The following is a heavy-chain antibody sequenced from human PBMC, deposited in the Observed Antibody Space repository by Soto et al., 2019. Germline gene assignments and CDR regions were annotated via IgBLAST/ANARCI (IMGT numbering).Heavy chain of an antibody. Sequence: QVQLQESGPGLVKSSQTLSLTCTVSGGSISSGGNYWSWIRPHPGKGLEWIGYIYHSGSTYYNPSLKSRVTISVDTSKNQFSLKLNSVTAADTAVYYCARARMVRGVIYYYGMDVWGQGTTVTVSS. CDR2: IYHSGST. J-gene: IGHJ6*02. D-gene: IGHD3-10*01. CDR1: GGSISSGGNY. CDR3: ARARMVRGVIYYYGMDV. V-gene: IGHV4-31*03.